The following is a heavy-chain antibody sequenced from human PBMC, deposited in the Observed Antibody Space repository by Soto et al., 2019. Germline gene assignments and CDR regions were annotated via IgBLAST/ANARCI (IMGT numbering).Heavy chain of an antibody. J-gene: IGHJ6*03. V-gene: IGHV3-21*01. Sequence: EVQLVESGGGLVKPGGSLRLSCAASGFTFSSYSMNWVRQAPGKGLEWVSSISSSSSYIYYADSVKGRFTISRDNAKNSLYLQMNSLRAEDTALYYCARTTWEYGDRNNRYYYYYYMDVWGKGTTVTVSS. CDR1: GFTFSSYS. CDR2: ISSSSSYI. CDR3: ARTTWEYGDRNNRYYYYYYMDV. D-gene: IGHD4-17*01.